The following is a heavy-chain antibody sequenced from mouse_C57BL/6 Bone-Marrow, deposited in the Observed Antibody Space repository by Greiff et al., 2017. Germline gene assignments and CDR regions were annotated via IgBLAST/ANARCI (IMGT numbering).Heavy chain of an antibody. CDR2: IDPSASYT. CDR3: ARAITTVVDWYYDV. V-gene: IGHV1-50*01. CDR1: GYTFTSYW. J-gene: IGHJ1*03. Sequence: QVQLQQPGAELVKPGASVKLSCKASGYTFTSYWMQWVKQRPGQGLEWIGEIDPSASYTTYNQKFKGKATLTVDTSSSTAYMQLSSLTSEDSAVYYCARAITTVVDWYYDVWGTGTTVTVSS. D-gene: IGHD1-1*01.